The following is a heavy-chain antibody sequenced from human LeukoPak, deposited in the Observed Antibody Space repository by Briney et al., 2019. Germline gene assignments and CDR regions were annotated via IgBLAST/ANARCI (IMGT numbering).Heavy chain of an antibody. V-gene: IGHV3-23*01. CDR1: GFTFSSFA. Sequence: PGGSLRLSWAASGFTFSSFALSSVRQAPGKGLEWISGISGSGGRTDYADSGKGRFTISRDNSKNTLFLQMSRLRADDTALYYCAKSPPRCSGGSCYGYWGQGTLVTVSS. CDR2: ISGSGGRT. CDR3: AKSPPRCSGGSCYGY. J-gene: IGHJ4*02. D-gene: IGHD2-15*01.